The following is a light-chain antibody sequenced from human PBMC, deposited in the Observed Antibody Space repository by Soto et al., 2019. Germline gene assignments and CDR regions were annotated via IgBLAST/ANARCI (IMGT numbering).Light chain of an antibody. V-gene: IGKV3-15*01. Sequence: IVMTQSPATLSVSPGEGATLSCRASQTLSGNLAWYQQKPGQAPRLLIYGASTRVTGIPGRFSGSGSVTEFTLTISRLQSEDFAIYYCQHYNNWPPEYTFGQGTKLEIK. CDR2: GAS. CDR1: QTLSGN. J-gene: IGKJ2*01. CDR3: QHYNNWPPEYT.